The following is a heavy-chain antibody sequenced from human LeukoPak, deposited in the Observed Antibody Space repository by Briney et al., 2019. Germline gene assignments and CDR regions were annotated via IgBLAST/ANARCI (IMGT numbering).Heavy chain of an antibody. V-gene: IGHV3-48*03. CDR2: KSSSGWTI. D-gene: IGHD2-2*01. CDR3: ARLYCSSTRCRFDP. Sequence: PGGTLRLFRATSVYIHRSYEMNCVPQAPGKGLEDVSYKSSSGWTIYYADSVKDRFTISRDNDKNTLYLQMNRLRAGDTAVYYCARLYCSSTRCRFDPWGQGTLVTVSS. J-gene: IGHJ5*02. CDR1: VYIHRSYE.